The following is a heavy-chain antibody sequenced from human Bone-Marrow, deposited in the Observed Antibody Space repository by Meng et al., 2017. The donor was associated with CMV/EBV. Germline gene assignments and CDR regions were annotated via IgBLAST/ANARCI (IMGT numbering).Heavy chain of an antibody. J-gene: IGHJ5*02. CDR2: ISSSSSYI. CDR3: AREWELLSYNGFEP. D-gene: IGHD1-26*01. Sequence: GGSLRLSCAASGFTFSSYSINWVRQAPGKGLEWVSSISSSSSYIYYADSVTGRFTISRDNAKNSLYLQMNSLRAEDTAVYYCAREWELLSYNGFEPWGQGTLVTVSS. V-gene: IGHV3-21*01. CDR1: GFTFSSYS.